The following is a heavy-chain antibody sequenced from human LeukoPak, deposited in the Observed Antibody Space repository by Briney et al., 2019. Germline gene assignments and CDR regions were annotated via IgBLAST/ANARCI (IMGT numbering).Heavy chain of an antibody. CDR2: INHSGST. D-gene: IGHD5-12*01. J-gene: IGHJ4*02. CDR1: GGSFSGYC. CDR3: ARGLGYSGYDFDY. V-gene: IGHV4-34*01. Sequence: SETLSLTCAVYGGSFSGYCWSWIRQPPGKGLEWIGEINHSGSTNYNPSLKSRVTISVDTSKNQFSLKLSSVTAADTAVYYCARGLGYSGYDFDYWGQGTLVTVSS.